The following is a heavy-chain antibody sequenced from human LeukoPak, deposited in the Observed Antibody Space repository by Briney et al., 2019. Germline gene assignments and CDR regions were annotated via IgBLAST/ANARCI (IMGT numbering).Heavy chain of an antibody. D-gene: IGHD3-10*01. Sequence: SGRYLRLSCAASGFTFSSYAMHWVRPAPGKGLEWVAVISYDGSNKYYADSVKGRFTISRDNSKNTLYLQMNSLRSEDTAVYYCAKVTYGSGTYGAFDSWGQGTLVTVSS. CDR1: GFTFSSYA. CDR2: ISYDGSNK. V-gene: IGHV3-30*04. CDR3: AKVTYGSGTYGAFDS. J-gene: IGHJ4*02.